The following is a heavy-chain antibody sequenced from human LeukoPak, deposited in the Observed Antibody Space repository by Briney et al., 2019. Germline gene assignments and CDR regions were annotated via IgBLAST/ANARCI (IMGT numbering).Heavy chain of an antibody. CDR3: ARDFHSSGYYHYFHY. CDR1: GYTFTSYG. J-gene: IGHJ4*02. D-gene: IGHD3-22*01. Sequence: ASVKVSCKASGYTFTSYGISWVRHAPGQALEWMGWISGYNGNTNYAQKLQGRVTMTTDTSTSTAYMELRSLRSDDTAVYYCARDFHSSGYYHYFHYWGQGTLVTVSS. V-gene: IGHV1-18*01. CDR2: ISGYNGNT.